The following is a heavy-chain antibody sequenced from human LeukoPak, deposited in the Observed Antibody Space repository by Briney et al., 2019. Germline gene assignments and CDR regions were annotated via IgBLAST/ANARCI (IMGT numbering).Heavy chain of an antibody. V-gene: IGHV1-69*05. CDR2: IIPIFGTA. CDR1: GGTFSSYA. J-gene: IGHJ4*02. CDR3: ARGSRDGPYYFYY. D-gene: IGHD5-24*01. Sequence: ASVKVSFKASGGTFSSYAISWVRQAPGQGLEWMGGIIPIFGTANYAQKFQGRVTITTDESTSTAYMELSSLRSEDTAVYYCARGSRDGPYYFYYWGQGALFTVSS.